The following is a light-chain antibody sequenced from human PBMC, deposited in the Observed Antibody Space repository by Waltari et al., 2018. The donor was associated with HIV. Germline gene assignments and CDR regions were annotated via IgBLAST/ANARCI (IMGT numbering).Light chain of an antibody. CDR3: AAWDGSLSNYV. CDR1: RSNIGSNY. J-gene: IGLJ1*01. V-gene: IGLV1-47*01. Sequence: QSVLTQPPSASGTPGQRVTVSCSGSRSNIGSNYVYWYQQLPETAPKLLIYRNYQRPSGVPDRFSGSKSGTSASLAISGLRSEDEADYYCAAWDGSLSNYVFGTGTKVTVL. CDR2: RNY.